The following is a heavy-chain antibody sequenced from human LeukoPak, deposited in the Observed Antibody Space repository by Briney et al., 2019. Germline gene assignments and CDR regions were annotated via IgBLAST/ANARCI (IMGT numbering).Heavy chain of an antibody. D-gene: IGHD3-10*01. CDR1: GYSFTSYW. Sequence: GESLKISCKGSGYSFTSYWIGWVRQMPGKGLEWMGIIYPGDSDTRYSPSFQGQVTISADKSISTAYLQWSSLKASDTAMYYCARSTLSGNYYYYGMDVWGQGTTVTVSS. V-gene: IGHV5-51*01. CDR3: ARSTLSGNYYYYGMDV. J-gene: IGHJ6*02. CDR2: IYPGDSDT.